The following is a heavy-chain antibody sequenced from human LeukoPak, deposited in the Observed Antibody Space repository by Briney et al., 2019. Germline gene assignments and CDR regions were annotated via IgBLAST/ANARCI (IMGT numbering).Heavy chain of an antibody. CDR2: IYYSAST. CDR3: ARQSESFDY. CDR1: SVSISSSSYY. Sequence: SETLSLTCTVSSVSISSSSYYWGWIRQPPGKGLEWIGSIYYSASTYYNPSLKSRVTISVDTSKNHFSLKLSSVTAADTAVYYCARQSESFDYWGQGTLVTVSS. V-gene: IGHV4-39*01. J-gene: IGHJ4*02.